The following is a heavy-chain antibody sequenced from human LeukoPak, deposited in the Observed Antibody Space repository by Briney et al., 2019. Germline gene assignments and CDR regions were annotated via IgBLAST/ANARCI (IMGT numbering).Heavy chain of an antibody. Sequence: GGSLRLSCAASGFTFSTYWMSWVRQAPGKGLEWVANIKQDGNDKYYVDSVKGRFTISRDNAKNSLYLQMNSLRAEDTAGYYCARLPAPSGWFYFAPWGQGTLVTVSS. D-gene: IGHD6-19*01. CDR2: IKQDGNDK. CDR3: ARLPAPSGWFYFAP. CDR1: GFTFSTYW. J-gene: IGHJ5*02. V-gene: IGHV3-7*01.